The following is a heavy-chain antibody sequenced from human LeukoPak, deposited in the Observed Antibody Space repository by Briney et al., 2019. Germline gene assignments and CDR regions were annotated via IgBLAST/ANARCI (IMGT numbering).Heavy chain of an antibody. D-gene: IGHD4-17*01. Sequence: SETLSLTCTVSGGSISTYYWSWIRQPPGKGLEWIGYIYHSGSTNYNPSLKSRVTISVDTSQNQFSLKLSSVTAADTAVYYCAKDDYGDFEYYFDYWGQGTLVTGSS. CDR1: GGSISTYY. V-gene: IGHV4-59*01. CDR3: AKDDYGDFEYYFDY. J-gene: IGHJ4*02. CDR2: IYHSGST.